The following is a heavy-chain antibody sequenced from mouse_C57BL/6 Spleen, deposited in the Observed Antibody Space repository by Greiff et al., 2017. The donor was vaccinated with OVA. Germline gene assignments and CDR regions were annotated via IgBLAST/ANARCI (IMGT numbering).Heavy chain of an antibody. D-gene: IGHD1-1*01. V-gene: IGHV5-16*01. CDR1: GFTFSDYY. CDR3: ARSNYGDAMDY. Sequence: EVKLVESEGGLVQPGSSMKLSCTASGFTFSDYYMAWVRQVPEKGLEWVANINYDGSSTYYLDSLKSRFIISRDNAKNILYLQMSSLKSEDTATYYCARSNYGDAMDYWGQGTSVTVSS. J-gene: IGHJ4*01. CDR2: INYDGSST.